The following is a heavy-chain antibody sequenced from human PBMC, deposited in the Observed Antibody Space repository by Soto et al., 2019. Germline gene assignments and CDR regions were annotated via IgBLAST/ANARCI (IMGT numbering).Heavy chain of an antibody. CDR1: GFTFSSYS. J-gene: IGHJ6*02. V-gene: IGHV3-21*01. CDR2: ISSSSSYI. CDR3: ARDQSAGYCSSTSCYNYYYGMDV. D-gene: IGHD2-2*02. Sequence: GGSLRLSCAASGFTFSSYSMNWVRQAPGKRLEWVSSISSSSSYIYYADSVKGRFTISRDNAKNSLYLQMNSLRAEDTAVYYCARDQSAGYCSSTSCYNYYYGMDVWGQGTTVTVSS.